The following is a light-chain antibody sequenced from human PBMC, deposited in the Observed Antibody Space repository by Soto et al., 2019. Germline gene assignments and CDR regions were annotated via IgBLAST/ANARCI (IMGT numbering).Light chain of an antibody. V-gene: IGLV1-47*01. CDR2: RSD. CDR3: SARDDFLSGVV. Sequence: QSVLTQPPSASGTPGQRVTISCSGSSSNIGSNHVYWYQQFPGMAPKLLMYRSDQRPTGVPDRFSGSRSGTSASLAIIGLRSDDEADYYCSARDDFLSGVVFGGGTKLTVL. J-gene: IGLJ2*01. CDR1: SSNIGSNH.